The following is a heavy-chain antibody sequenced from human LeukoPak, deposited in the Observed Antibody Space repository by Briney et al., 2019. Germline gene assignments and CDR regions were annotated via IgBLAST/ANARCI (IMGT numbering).Heavy chain of an antibody. CDR2: IYYNGIT. D-gene: IGHD6-19*01. J-gene: IGHJ4*02. CDR1: GGLITTSIHY. Sequence: PSETLSLTCSVSGGLITTSIHYWAWIRQPPGKGLEWSASIYYNGITYYNASLESRVTMSVDTSRNQFSLRLRSVSAADTSVYYCARQPTVKRGAVASNFDYWGRGTLVTVSS. V-gene: IGHV4-39*01. CDR3: ARQPTVKRGAVASNFDY.